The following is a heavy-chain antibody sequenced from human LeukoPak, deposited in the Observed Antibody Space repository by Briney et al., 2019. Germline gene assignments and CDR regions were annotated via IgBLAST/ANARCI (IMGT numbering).Heavy chain of an antibody. CDR1: GFTFSSYG. V-gene: IGHV3-33*06. Sequence: GGSLRLSCAASGFTFSSYGMHWVRQAPGKGLEWVAVIWYDGSNKYYADSVKGRFTISRDDSKSTLYLQMNSLRAEDTAVYYCAKTPDYCTNGVCYTLHYFDYWGQGTLVTVSS. CDR3: AKTPDYCTNGVCYTLHYFDY. D-gene: IGHD2-8*01. J-gene: IGHJ4*02. CDR2: IWYDGSNK.